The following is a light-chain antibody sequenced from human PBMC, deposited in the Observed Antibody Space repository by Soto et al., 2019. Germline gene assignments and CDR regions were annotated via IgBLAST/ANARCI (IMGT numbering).Light chain of an antibody. J-gene: IGKJ3*01. CDR3: QQSYSTPIT. Sequence: DIQMTQSPSSLSASVGDSVTITCRASQSSSSYLNWYQQKPGKAPKLLIYAASSLQSGVPSMFSGSGSGTDFTLTISSLQPEDFATYYCQQSYSTPITFGPGTKVDIK. CDR2: AAS. CDR1: QSSSSY. V-gene: IGKV1-39*01.